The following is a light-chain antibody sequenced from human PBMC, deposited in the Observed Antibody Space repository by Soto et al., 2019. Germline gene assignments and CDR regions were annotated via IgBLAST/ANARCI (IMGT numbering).Light chain of an antibody. CDR2: GNS. Sequence: QSVLTQPPSVSGAPGQRVTISCTGSSSNIGAGYDVHWYQQLPGTAPKLLIYGNSNRPSGVPDRFSGSKSGTSASLAITGLQAEDESEDYCQSYDISLSGSRVFGGGTKLTVL. CDR3: QSYDISLSGSRV. V-gene: IGLV1-40*01. CDR1: SSNIGAGYD. J-gene: IGLJ3*02.